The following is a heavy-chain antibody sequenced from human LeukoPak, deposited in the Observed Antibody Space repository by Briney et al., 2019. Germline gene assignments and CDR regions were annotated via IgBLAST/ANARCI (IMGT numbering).Heavy chain of an antibody. V-gene: IGHV3-49*04. CDR3: PRGLIQQCLYYGMDV. Sequence: GGSLRLSGTASGFTFGDNARSWVRQAPGKGLDWVGLIRRKADGGTTEYAASVKGRFTISRDDSKSSAYLQINSLKTEDTAVYYCPRGLIQQCLYYGMDVWGQGTTVTVSS. CDR1: GFTFGDNA. D-gene: IGHD5-18*01. J-gene: IGHJ6*02. CDR2: IRRKADGGTT.